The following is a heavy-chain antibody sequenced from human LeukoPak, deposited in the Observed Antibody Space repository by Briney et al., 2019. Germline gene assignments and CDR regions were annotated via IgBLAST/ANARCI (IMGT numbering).Heavy chain of an antibody. Sequence: SQTLSLTCSVSGGSISSGDYYWSWIRQSPDKGLEWIGFIYYSGSVFYNPSLKSRLAISVDSSVNQFSLTLTSVTAADTAVYYCARGGRFCAAGSCYPNWFVPWGQGTLVTVSS. CDR1: GGSISSGDYY. CDR2: IYYSGSV. V-gene: IGHV4-30-4*01. CDR3: ARGGRFCAAGSCYPNWFVP. D-gene: IGHD2-15*01. J-gene: IGHJ5*02.